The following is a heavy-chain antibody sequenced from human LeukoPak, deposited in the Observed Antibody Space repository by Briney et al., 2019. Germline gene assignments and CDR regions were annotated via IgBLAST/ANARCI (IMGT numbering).Heavy chain of an antibody. CDR2: INPSGGST. CDR1: GYTFTSYY. V-gene: IGHV1-46*01. CDR3: ARLVTIKYGMDV. J-gene: IGHJ6*02. D-gene: IGHD5-12*01. Sequence: ASVKVSCKASGYTFTSYYVHWVRQAPGQGLEWMGIINPSGGSTSYAQKFQGRVTMTRDTPTSTVYMELSSLRSEDTAVYYCARLVTIKYGMDVWGQGTTVTVSS.